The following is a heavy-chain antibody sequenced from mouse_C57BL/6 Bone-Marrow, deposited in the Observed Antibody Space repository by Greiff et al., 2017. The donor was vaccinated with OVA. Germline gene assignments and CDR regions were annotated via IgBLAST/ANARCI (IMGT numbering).Heavy chain of an antibody. CDR2: ISRGGSYT. J-gene: IGHJ1*03. CDR1: GFTFSSYG. V-gene: IGHV5-6*01. D-gene: IGHD1-2*01. Sequence: EVNVVESGGDLVKPGGSLKLSCAASGFTFSSYGMSWVRQTPDKRLEWVATISRGGSYTYYPDSLKGRFTISRDNAKNTLYLQMRSLTSEDTAVDYCARAFYGCDWYFDDWGTGTTVTVSS. CDR3: ARAFYGCDWYFDD.